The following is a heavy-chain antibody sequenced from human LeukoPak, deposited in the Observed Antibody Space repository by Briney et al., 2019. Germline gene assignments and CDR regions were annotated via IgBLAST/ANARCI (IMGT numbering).Heavy chain of an antibody. CDR2: ISGSGGST. CDR1: GFTFSSYA. CDR3: AKLPRGFGEPYVNWFDP. J-gene: IGHJ5*02. D-gene: IGHD3-10*01. Sequence: PGGSLRLSCAASGFTFSSYAMSWVRQAPGKGLEWVSAISGSGGSTYYADSVKGRFTISRDNSKNTLYLQMNSLRAEDTAVYYCAKLPRGFGEPYVNWFDPWGQGTLVTVSS. V-gene: IGHV3-23*01.